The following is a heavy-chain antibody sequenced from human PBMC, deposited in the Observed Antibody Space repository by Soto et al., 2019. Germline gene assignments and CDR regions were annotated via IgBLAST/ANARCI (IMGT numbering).Heavy chain of an antibody. CDR1: GFTCSSYA. Sequence: VQLVECGGGVVQPGRSPRRSCAASGFTCSSYAMHWVRQAPGKGLEWVAVIAYDGRNKYYADSVKGRFTISRDNSKNSLYLQMNSLRIEDTAVYYCARELERVFDYWGQGTLVTVSS. D-gene: IGHD1-1*01. CDR2: IAYDGRNK. V-gene: IGHV3-30*04. J-gene: IGHJ4*02. CDR3: ARELERVFDY.